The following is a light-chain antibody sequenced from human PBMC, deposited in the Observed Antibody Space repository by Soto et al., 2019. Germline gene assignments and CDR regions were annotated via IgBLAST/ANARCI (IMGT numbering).Light chain of an antibody. J-gene: IGKJ5*01. CDR1: QSVGSNY. Sequence: EIVLTQSPGTLSLSPGERATLSCRASQSVGSNYLAWYQQTPGQAPRLLIHGASTRATGIPDRFCGSGSGTDFTLTVSRLESEDSAVYYCHQYASSPLTFGQGTRLEIK. CDR2: GAS. CDR3: HQYASSPLT. V-gene: IGKV3-20*01.